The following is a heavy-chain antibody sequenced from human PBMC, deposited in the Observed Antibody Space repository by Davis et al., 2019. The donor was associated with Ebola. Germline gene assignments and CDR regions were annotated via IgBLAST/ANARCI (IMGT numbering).Heavy chain of an antibody. J-gene: IGHJ4*02. CDR2: IYSGGST. CDR3: ARGASSGWSIDY. V-gene: IGHV3-66*01. CDR1: GFTFSTYS. Sequence: GESLKISCAASGFTFSTYSMSWVRQAPGKGLEWASVIYSGGSTYYADSVKGRFTISRDNSKNTLYLQMNSLRAEDTAVYYCARGASSGWSIDYWGQGTLVTVSS. D-gene: IGHD6-19*01.